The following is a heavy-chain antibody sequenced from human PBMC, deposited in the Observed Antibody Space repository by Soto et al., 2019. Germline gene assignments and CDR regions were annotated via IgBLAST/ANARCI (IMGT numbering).Heavy chain of an antibody. J-gene: IGHJ4*02. Sequence: GGSLRLSCAASGVTVSDYYMGGIRQAPGKGLEWVSYISSSGSTIYYADSVKGRFTISRDNAKNSLYLQMNSLRAEDTAVYYCARDPDHSGYVDYWGQGTLVTVSS. V-gene: IGHV3-11*01. CDR2: ISSSGSTI. CDR1: GVTVSDYY. CDR3: ARDPDHSGYVDY. D-gene: IGHD1-26*01.